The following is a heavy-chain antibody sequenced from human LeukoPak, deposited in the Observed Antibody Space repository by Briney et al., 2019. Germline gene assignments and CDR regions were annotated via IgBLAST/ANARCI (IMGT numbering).Heavy chain of an antibody. CDR3: ARSRFYYDSSGLTY. CDR1: GYTFTSYG. Sequence: ASVKVSCKASGYTFTSYGISWVRQAPGQGLEWMGWISAYNGNTNYAQKLQGRVTMTTDTSTSTAYVELRSLRSDDTAVYYCARSRFYYDSSGLTYWGQGTLVTVSS. J-gene: IGHJ4*02. CDR2: ISAYNGNT. V-gene: IGHV1-18*01. D-gene: IGHD3-22*01.